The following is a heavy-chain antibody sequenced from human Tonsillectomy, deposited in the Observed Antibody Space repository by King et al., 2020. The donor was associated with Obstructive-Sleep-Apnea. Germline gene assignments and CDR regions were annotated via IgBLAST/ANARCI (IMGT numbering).Heavy chain of an antibody. Sequence: VQLVQSGGGLVQPGGSLRLSWAASGFIVSRNYMSWVRQAPGEGLEWVSVIYSGGATYYADSVKGRFTISRDNSKNTLHLQMNSLRAEDTAVYYCARVVGAFVYCGQGTLVTVSP. V-gene: IGHV3-66*01. J-gene: IGHJ4*02. D-gene: IGHD1-26*01. CDR3: ARVVGAFVY. CDR1: GFIVSRNY. CDR2: IYSGGAT.